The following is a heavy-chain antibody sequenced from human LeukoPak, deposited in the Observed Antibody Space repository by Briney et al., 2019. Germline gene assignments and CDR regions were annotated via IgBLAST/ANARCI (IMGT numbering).Heavy chain of an antibody. CDR1: GGSISSYY. J-gene: IGHJ3*02. CDR3: ARLITIFGVVTAAAFDI. Sequence: SETLSLTCTVSGGSISSYYWSRIRQPPGKGLEWIGYIYYSGSTNYNPSLKSRVTISVDASKNQFSLKLSSVTAADTAVYYCARLITIFGVVTAAAFDIWGQGTMVTVSS. D-gene: IGHD3-3*01. CDR2: IYYSGST. V-gene: IGHV4-59*08.